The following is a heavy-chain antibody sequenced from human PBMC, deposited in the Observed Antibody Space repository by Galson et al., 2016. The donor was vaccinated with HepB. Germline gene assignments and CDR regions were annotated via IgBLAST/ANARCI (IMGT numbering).Heavy chain of an antibody. V-gene: IGHV3-7*03. CDR2: IRADGTAN. J-gene: IGHJ5*02. Sequence: SLRLSCAASGFPFSRYWMAWVRQAPGKGLEWVGNIRADGTANDYVGSVKGRFTMSRDNAQKSLFLQMTSLRVDDTAVYYCARENFWKLDQWGQGTLVTVSS. D-gene: IGHD3-3*01. CDR3: ARENFWKLDQ. CDR1: GFPFSRYW.